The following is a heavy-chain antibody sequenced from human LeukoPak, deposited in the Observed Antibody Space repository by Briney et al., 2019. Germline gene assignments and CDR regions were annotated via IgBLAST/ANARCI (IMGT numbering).Heavy chain of an antibody. V-gene: IGHV3-48*03. J-gene: IGHJ3*02. Sequence: GGSLRLSCAASGFTFSSSEMSWVRQAPGKGLEWISYISSTSSHIYYADSVKGRFTISRDNAKNSLYLQMYSLGAGATAVYYCAREDSRDAFDIWGQGTLVTAS. CDR3: AREDSRDAFDI. CDR1: GFTFSSSE. D-gene: IGHD3-22*01. CDR2: ISSTSSHI.